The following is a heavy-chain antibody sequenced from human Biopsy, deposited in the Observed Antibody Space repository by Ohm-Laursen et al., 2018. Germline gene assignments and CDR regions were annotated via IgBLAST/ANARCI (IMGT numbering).Heavy chain of an antibody. J-gene: IGHJ5*02. CDR1: GGSISSSTTYY. CDR2: IYNTETT. V-gene: IGHV4-39*01. CDR3: ARHPTGFWFDP. Sequence: SETLSLTCIVSGGSISSSTTYYWAWLRQPPGKGLEWIGSIYNTETTFYTPSLKSRVTISVDTSTNQFSLKVSSVTAADTALYFCARHPTGFWFDPWGHGTLVTVS.